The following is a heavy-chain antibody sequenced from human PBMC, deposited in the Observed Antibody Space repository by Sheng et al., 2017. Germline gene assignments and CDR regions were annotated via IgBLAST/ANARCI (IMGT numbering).Heavy chain of an antibody. D-gene: IGHD4-17*01. J-gene: IGHJ4*02. CDR3: ARVVASVTTRFDY. CDR2: INHSGST. Sequence: QVQLQQWGAGLLKPSETLSLTCAVYGGSFSGYYWSWIRQPPGKGLEWIGEINHSGSTNYNPSLKSRVTISVDTSKNQFSLKLSSVTAADTAVYYCARVVASVTTRFDYWGQGTLVTVSS. CDR1: GGSFSGYY. V-gene: IGHV4-34*01.